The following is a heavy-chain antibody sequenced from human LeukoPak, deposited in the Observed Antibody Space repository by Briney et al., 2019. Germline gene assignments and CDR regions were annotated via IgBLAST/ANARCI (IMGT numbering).Heavy chain of an antibody. J-gene: IGHJ6*02. Sequence: GASVKVSCKASGYTFTSYYMHWVRQAPGQGLGWMGIINPSGGSTSYAQKFQGRVTMTRDTSTSTVYMELSRLRSDDTAVYYCARDYYGDYVTYGMDVWGQGTTVTVSS. D-gene: IGHD4-17*01. CDR3: ARDYYGDYVTYGMDV. V-gene: IGHV1-46*01. CDR2: INPSGGST. CDR1: GYTFTSYY.